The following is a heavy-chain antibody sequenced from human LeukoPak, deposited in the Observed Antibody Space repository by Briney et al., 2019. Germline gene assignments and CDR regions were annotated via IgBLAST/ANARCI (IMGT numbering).Heavy chain of an antibody. CDR3: AKFVRGYRSSTSCSYFDY. CDR1: GFTFSSYA. J-gene: IGHJ4*02. V-gene: IGHV3-23*01. D-gene: IGHD2-2*01. Sequence: PGGSLRLSCAASGFTFSSYAMSWVRQAPGKGLEWVSAISGSGGSTYYADSVKGRFTISRDNSKNTLYLQMNSLRAEDTAVYYCAKFVRGYRSSTSCSYFDYWGQGTLVTVSS. CDR2: ISGSGGST.